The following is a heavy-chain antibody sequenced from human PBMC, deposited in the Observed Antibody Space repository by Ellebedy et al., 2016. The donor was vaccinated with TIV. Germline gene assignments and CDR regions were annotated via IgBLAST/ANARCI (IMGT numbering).Heavy chain of an antibody. D-gene: IGHD2-15*01. J-gene: IGHJ6*02. Sequence: PGGSLRLSCAASGFTFSDYWMHWVRQAQGKGLVWVSSIKSDGSSISYADSVKGRFTISRDNAKNTLYLQRNSLRAEDTAVYYCAAAHYYFYGKDVWGQGTRFTVSS. CDR2: IKSDGSSI. CDR3: AAAHYYFYGKDV. V-gene: IGHV3-74*01. CDR1: GFTFSDYW.